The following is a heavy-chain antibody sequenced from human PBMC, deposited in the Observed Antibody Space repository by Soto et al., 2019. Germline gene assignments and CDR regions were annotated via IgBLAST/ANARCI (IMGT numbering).Heavy chain of an antibody. J-gene: IGHJ4*02. Sequence: TEHPSITCNVSGVSITSDYWGWVGQPPGKGLEWIGSIVYSSGSTTYSPSLKSRATISLDTSHNHFSLKLDSLTAADTAVYYCARGNFYYDLWTGFYPGYYFDFWGQGTRVIVSS. V-gene: IGHV4-59*01. CDR1: GVSITSDY. CDR2: IVYSSGST. D-gene: IGHD3-3*01. CDR3: ARGNFYYDLWTGFYPGYYFDF.